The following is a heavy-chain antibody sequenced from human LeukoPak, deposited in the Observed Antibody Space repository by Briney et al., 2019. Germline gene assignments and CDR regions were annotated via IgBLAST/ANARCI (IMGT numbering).Heavy chain of an antibody. CDR3: ARGRSGSFDY. V-gene: IGHV1-46*01. CDR2: INPSGGST. Sequence: GASVKVSCKASGYTLTSYYMHWVRQAPGQGLEWMGIINPSGGSTSYAQKFQGRVTMTRNTSISTAYMELSSLRSEDTAVYYCARGRSGSFDYWGQGTLVTVSS. CDR1: GYTLTSYY. D-gene: IGHD3-3*01. J-gene: IGHJ4*02.